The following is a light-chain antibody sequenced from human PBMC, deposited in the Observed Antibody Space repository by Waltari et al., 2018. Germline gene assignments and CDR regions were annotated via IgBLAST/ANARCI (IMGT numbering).Light chain of an antibody. J-gene: IGKJ5*01. V-gene: IGKV3-11*01. CDR2: DAS. CDR1: QSVSNS. Sequence: EVVLTRSPATLSLSPGERATLSCRASQSVSNSLAWYRQKPGQAPSLLIYDASTRAAGIPGRFSGSGSGTDFTLTISSLEPEDFAVYYCQLRTGWPMTFGQGTRLEIK. CDR3: QLRTGWPMT.